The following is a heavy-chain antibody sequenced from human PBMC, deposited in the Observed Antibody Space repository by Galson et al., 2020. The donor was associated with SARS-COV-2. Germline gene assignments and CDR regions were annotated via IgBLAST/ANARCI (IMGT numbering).Heavy chain of an antibody. CDR2: ISYDGSNK. D-gene: IGHD6-13*01. CDR1: GFTFSSYA. V-gene: IGHV3-30*04. J-gene: IGHJ4*02. Sequence: TGGSLRLSCAASGFTFSSYAMHWVRQAPGKGLEWVAVISYDGSNKYYADSVKGRFTISRDNSKNTLYLQMNSLRAEDTAVYYCARGAAAGVENFDYWGQGTLVTVSS. CDR3: ARGAAAGVENFDY.